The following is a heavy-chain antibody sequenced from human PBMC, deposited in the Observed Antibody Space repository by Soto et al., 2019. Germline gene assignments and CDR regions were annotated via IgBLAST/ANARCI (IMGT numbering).Heavy chain of an antibody. J-gene: IGHJ4*02. Sequence: SETLSLTCAVSGYSISSGYYWGWIRQPPGKGLEWIGSIYHSGSTYYNPSLKSRVTISVDTSKNQFSLKLSSVTAADTAVYYCARDPGRHIVLMVYAIGYFDYWGQGTLVTVSS. D-gene: IGHD2-8*01. CDR1: GYSISSGYY. V-gene: IGHV4-38-2*02. CDR2: IYHSGST. CDR3: ARDPGRHIVLMVYAIGYFDY.